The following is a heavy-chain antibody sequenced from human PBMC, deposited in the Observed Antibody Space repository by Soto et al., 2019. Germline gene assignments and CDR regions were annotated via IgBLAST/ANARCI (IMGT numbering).Heavy chain of an antibody. CDR1: GYTFTSYA. CDR3: AVLGYYDSSGYPMAFDI. CDR2: INAGNGNT. D-gene: IGHD3-22*01. V-gene: IGHV1-3*01. Sequence: QVQLVQSGAEVKKPGASVKVSCKASGYTFTSYAMHWVRQAPGQGLGWWGWINAGNGNTKYSQKFQGRVTITRDTSASTAYMELSSLRSEDTAVYYCAVLGYYDSSGYPMAFDIWGQGTMVTVSS. J-gene: IGHJ3*02.